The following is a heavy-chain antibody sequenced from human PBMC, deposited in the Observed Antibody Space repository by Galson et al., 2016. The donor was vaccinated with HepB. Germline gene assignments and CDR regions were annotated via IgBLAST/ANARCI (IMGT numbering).Heavy chain of an antibody. CDR3: GREVALAGTDY. CDR1: GFTFSNYA. D-gene: IGHD6-19*01. Sequence: SLRLSCAASGFTFSNYAMSWVRQAPGKGLEWVSATSGSGGSTYYADSVKGRFTISRDNSKNTLYLQMSSLRAEDTAVYFCGREVALAGTDYWGQGTLVTVSS. J-gene: IGHJ4*02. V-gene: IGHV3-23*01. CDR2: TSGSGGST.